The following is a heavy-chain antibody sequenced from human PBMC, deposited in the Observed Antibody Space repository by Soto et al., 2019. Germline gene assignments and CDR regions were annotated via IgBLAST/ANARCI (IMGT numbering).Heavy chain of an antibody. CDR1: GGSISSYY. Sequence: SETLSLTCTVSGGSISSYYWSWIRQPPGKGLEWIGYIYYSGSTNYNPSLKSRVTISVDTSKNQFSLKLSSVTAADTAVYYCAKDSGYNYGYFRWFDPWGQGTLVNVSS. J-gene: IGHJ5*02. V-gene: IGHV4-59*01. CDR2: IYYSGST. CDR3: AKDSGYNYGYFRWFDP. D-gene: IGHD5-18*01.